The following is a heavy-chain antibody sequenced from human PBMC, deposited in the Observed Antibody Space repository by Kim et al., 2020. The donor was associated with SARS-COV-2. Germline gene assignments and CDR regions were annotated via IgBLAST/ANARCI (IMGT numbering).Heavy chain of an antibody. Sequence: GGSLRLSCGASGFIFSNYWMHWVRQAPGKGLVWVSRINGDGSDITYADSVKGRFTFSRDNAKNTLYLQMNSLRDEDTAVYYCARTMTGGYFDYWGQGSLV. CDR2: INGDGSDI. J-gene: IGHJ4*02. V-gene: IGHV3-74*01. D-gene: IGHD1-26*01. CDR3: ARTMTGGYFDY. CDR1: GFIFSNYW.